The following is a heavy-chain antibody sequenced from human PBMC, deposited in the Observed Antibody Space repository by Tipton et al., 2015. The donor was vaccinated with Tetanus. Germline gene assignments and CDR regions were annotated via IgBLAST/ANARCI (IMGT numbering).Heavy chain of an antibody. V-gene: IGHV1-2*02. CDR1: GYTFTGYY. CDR2: IDPNSGGT. Sequence: QMQLVQSGAEVKKPGASVKVSCKASGYTFTGYYIYWVRQAPGQGLEWMGWIDPNSGGTNYAQKFQGRVTMTRDTSISTVYMELSRLRSDDTAVYYCARDRGDYIYYGMDVWGPGTTVTVSS. J-gene: IGHJ6*02. CDR3: ARDRGDYIYYGMDV. D-gene: IGHD3-22*01.